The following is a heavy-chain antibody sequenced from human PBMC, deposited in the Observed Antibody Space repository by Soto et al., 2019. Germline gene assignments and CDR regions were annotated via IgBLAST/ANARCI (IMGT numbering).Heavy chain of an antibody. CDR2: IIPIFGTA. Sequence: ASVQVSCKASGGTFSSYAISWVRQAPGQGLEWMGGIIPIFGTANYAQKFQGRVTITADESTSTAYMELSSLRSEDTAVYYCARSLGPIYVWGSYRYLNFDYWGQGTLVTVSS. D-gene: IGHD3-16*02. V-gene: IGHV1-69*13. CDR3: ARSLGPIYVWGSYRYLNFDY. CDR1: GGTFSSYA. J-gene: IGHJ4*02.